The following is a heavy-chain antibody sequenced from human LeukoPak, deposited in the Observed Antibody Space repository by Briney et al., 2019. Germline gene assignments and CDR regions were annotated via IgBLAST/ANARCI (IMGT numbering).Heavy chain of an antibody. D-gene: IGHD6-13*01. J-gene: IGHJ4*02. CDR3: AKDILFRQELGAAAGSDY. Sequence: GGSLRLSCAASGFTFNTYGMHWVRQAPGKGLEWVAFIRYDGSNKYYADSVKDRFTISRDNSKNTLYLQMNSLRVEDTALYYCAKDILFRQELGAAAGSDYWGQGTLVTVSS. CDR1: GFTFNTYG. CDR2: IRYDGSNK. V-gene: IGHV3-30*02.